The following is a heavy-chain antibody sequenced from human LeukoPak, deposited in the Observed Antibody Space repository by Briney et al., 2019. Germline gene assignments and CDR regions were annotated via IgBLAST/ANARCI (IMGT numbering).Heavy chain of an antibody. Sequence: GGSLRLSCAASGFTFDDYGLSWVRQVPGKGLEWVSAISGSGGSTYYADSVKGRFTISRDNSKNTLYLQMNSLRAEDTAVYYCAKDSKGYSYGYYYYYMDVWGKGTTVTISS. CDR3: AKDSKGYSYGYYYYYMDV. D-gene: IGHD5-18*01. V-gene: IGHV3-23*01. CDR2: ISGSGGST. J-gene: IGHJ6*03. CDR1: GFTFDDYG.